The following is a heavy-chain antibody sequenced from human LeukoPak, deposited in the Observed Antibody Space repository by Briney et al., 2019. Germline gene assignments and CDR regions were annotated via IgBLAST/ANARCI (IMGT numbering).Heavy chain of an antibody. D-gene: IGHD3-22*01. CDR2: IIPMFGIV. V-gene: IGHV1-69*04. Sequence: GASVKVSCKASGGTLSSYDINWVRQAPGQGLEWIGRIIPMFGIVNYAQNFQGRVMITADKSTNTAYMELSSLRSEDTAFYYCARADSSGYSLDENFDYWGQGTLVTVSS. J-gene: IGHJ4*02. CDR3: ARADSSGYSLDENFDY. CDR1: GGTLSSYD.